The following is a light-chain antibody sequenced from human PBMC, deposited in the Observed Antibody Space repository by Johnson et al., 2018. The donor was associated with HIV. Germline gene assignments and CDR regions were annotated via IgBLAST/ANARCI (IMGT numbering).Light chain of an antibody. CDR2: ENN. V-gene: IGLV1-51*02. CDR1: SSNIGDNY. J-gene: IGLJ1*01. Sequence: QCVLTQPPSVSAAPGQRVTISCSGSSSNIGDNYVSWYQQVPGTAPKLLIYENNKRPSGIPDRFSGSKSGTSATLGITGLQTGDEADYYCGTWDDSLSALYVFGSGTKVTVL. CDR3: GTWDDSLSALYV.